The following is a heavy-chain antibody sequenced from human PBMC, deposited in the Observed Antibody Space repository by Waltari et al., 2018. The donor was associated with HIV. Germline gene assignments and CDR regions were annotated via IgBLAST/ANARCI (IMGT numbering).Heavy chain of an antibody. CDR2: ISTYNANT. CDR1: GYTFISYG. Sequence: QVHLVQSGAEMKKPGASVKVSCKASGYTFISYGIRWVRQAPGHGVEWMGWISTYNANTNYARSLQGRVTMTTDTSTTTAYMELRSLTSDDTAVYYCARDGLRYSGTFYSDYWGQGTLVTVSS. V-gene: IGHV1-18*01. D-gene: IGHD1-26*01. J-gene: IGHJ4*02. CDR3: ARDGLRYSGTFYSDY.